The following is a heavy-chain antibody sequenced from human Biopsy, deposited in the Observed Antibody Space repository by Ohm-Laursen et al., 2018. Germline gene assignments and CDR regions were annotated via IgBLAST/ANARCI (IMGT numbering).Heavy chain of an antibody. D-gene: IGHD3-10*01. Sequence: SLRLSCAASRFTFSTYGMHWVRQAPGKGLEWVAVISFDGSDQKYADSVKGRFTISRDNSKNTLYLQMNSLRAEDTAVFYCVKDRGAAGTDYYYGMDVWGQGTTVTVYS. CDR1: RFTFSTYG. J-gene: IGHJ6*02. V-gene: IGHV3-30*18. CDR2: ISFDGSDQ. CDR3: VKDRGAAGTDYYYGMDV.